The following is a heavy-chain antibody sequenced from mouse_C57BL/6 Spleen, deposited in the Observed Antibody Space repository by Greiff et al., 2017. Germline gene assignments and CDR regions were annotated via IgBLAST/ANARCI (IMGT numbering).Heavy chain of an antibody. D-gene: IGHD2-3*01. CDR2: IYPGNGDT. CDR1: GYAFSSYW. J-gene: IGHJ1*03. CDR3: ASMRGSYWYCDV. Sequence: VQLQQSGAELVKPGASVKISCKASGYAFSSYWMNWVKQRPGQGLEWIGQIYPGNGDTNYNEKFKGKATLTADKSSSTAYMQLSSLPSADSAVYFCASMRGSYWYCDVWGTGTTVTVSS. V-gene: IGHV1-80*01.